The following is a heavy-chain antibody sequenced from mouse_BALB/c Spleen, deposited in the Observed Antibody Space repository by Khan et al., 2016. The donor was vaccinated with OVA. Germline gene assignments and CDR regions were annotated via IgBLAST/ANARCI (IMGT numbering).Heavy chain of an antibody. V-gene: IGHV1S137*01. CDR2: ISTYYGDA. CDR1: GYTFTDFT. J-gene: IGHJ3*01. Sequence: VQLQESGAELVRPGVSVKISCKGSGYTFTDFTLHWVKQSHAMSLEWIGVISTYYGDATYNQRFKDKATMTVDKSSSTAYMELARLTSEDSAIYYCTRGGVGNRFAYWGQGTLVTVSA. D-gene: IGHD1-1*02. CDR3: TRGGVGNRFAY.